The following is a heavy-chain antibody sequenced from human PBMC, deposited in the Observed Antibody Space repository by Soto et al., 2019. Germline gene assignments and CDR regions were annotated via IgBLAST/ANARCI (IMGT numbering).Heavy chain of an antibody. CDR3: VTSDWAW. Sequence: ASVKASCKAPGYTFSAYAIHWVRQAPGQGLEWMGWINGGSGDTRYSPKFQGRLIITRDTSASTSYMELNSLRSNDTAVFYCVTSDWAWWGQGTLVTVSS. D-gene: IGHD3-9*01. CDR2: INGGSGDT. CDR1: GYTFSAYA. V-gene: IGHV1-3*01. J-gene: IGHJ4*02.